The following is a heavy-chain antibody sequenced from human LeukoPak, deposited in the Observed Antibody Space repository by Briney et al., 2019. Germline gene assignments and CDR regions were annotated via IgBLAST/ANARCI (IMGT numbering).Heavy chain of an antibody. CDR3: ARVEHYSYGYPLYYYGMDV. CDR2: ISSSSSTI. D-gene: IGHD5-18*01. CDR1: GFTFSSYS. V-gene: IGHV3-48*04. Sequence: GGSQRLSCAASGFTFSSYSMNWVRQAPGKGLEWVSYISSSSSTIYYADSVKGRFTIPRDNAKNSLYLQMNSLRAEDTAVYYCARVEHYSYGYPLYYYGMDVWGQGTTVTVSS. J-gene: IGHJ6*02.